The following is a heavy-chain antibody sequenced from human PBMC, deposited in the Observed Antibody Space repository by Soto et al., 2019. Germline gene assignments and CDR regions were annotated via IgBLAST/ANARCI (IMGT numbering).Heavy chain of an antibody. CDR1: GCTFTRAY. J-gene: IGHJ4*02. CDR3: ATEGGYPGSNVYGAY. V-gene: IGHV3-15*01. CDR2: TKANHGGGST. Sequence: EVQLVESGGGLVQPGGSVRLSCVASSGCTFTRAYMPWVRQAPGKGLEWVGGTKANHGGGSTDYATSVKGRFTISRDDSKNTLYLEMNSLKSEDTAVYYCATEGGYPGSNVYGAYWGQGVLVTVSS. D-gene: IGHD1-26*01.